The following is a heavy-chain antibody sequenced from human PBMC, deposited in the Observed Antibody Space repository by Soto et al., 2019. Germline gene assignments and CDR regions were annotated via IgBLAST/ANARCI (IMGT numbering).Heavy chain of an antibody. V-gene: IGHV4-30-2*01. CDR2: IYHSGYT. D-gene: IGHD2-2*01. J-gene: IGHJ5*02. CDR3: ARVPDR. Sequence: QLQLQESGSVLVKPSQTLALTCAVSGGSLISVGYSWSLIRQPPGKGLEWIGYIYHSGYTYYNPSLKSRVPIAVDRSKNQFSLKLSSVTSADTAVYYCARVPDRWGQGTLVTVSS. CDR1: GGSLISVGYS.